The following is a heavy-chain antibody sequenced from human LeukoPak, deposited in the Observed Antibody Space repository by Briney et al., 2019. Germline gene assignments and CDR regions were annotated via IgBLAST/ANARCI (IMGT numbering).Heavy chain of an antibody. V-gene: IGHV4-59*01. D-gene: IGHD3-10*01. CDR2: IYYSGST. Sequence: PSETLSLTCTVSGGSISSYYWSWIRQPPGKGLEWIGYIYYSGSTNYNPSLKSRVAISVDTSKNQFSLKLSSVTAADTAVYYCAREKDGLFEYWGQGTLVTVSS. J-gene: IGHJ4*02. CDR3: AREKDGLFEY. CDR1: GGSISSYY.